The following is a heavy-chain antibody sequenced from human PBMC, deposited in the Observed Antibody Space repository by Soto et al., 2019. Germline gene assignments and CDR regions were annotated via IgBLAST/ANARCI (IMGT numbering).Heavy chain of an antibody. Sequence: QVQLVQSGVEVKKPGASVNISCRTSGYTFTTYGFTWVRQAPGQGLEWSGWINAYNGRTGYAQNFQGRVTLTKDTVTNTAYMELRTLTPDDTALYYCAREKRYGSETELDYWGQGSLVTVSS. CDR3: AREKRYGSETELDY. J-gene: IGHJ4*02. D-gene: IGHD3-10*01. V-gene: IGHV1-18*04. CDR1: GYTFTTYG. CDR2: INAYNGRT.